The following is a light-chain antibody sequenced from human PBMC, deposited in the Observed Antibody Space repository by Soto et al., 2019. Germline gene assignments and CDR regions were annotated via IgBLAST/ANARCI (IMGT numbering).Light chain of an antibody. Sequence: QSALTQPASVSGSPGQSITISCTGTSSDVGSYNFVSWYQQHPGKAPKLMIYEVSKRPSAFFNRFSGSKSGNTASLTISGLQADDEAYYCCCSYAGNSACVFGGGTKLTVL. CDR1: SSDVGSYNF. CDR2: EVS. CDR3: CSYAGNSACV. J-gene: IGLJ3*02. V-gene: IGLV2-23*02.